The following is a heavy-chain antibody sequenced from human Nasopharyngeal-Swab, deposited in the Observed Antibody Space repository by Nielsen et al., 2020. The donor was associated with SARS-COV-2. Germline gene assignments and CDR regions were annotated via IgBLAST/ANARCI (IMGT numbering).Heavy chain of an antibody. CDR2: INPSGGST. Sequence: ASVKVSCKVSGYTLTELSMHWVRQAPGQGLEWMGIINPSGGSTSYAQKLQGRVTMTRDTYTSTVYMELSSLRSEDTAVYYCARGSGYSSSWSIDYWGQGTLVTVSS. J-gene: IGHJ4*02. V-gene: IGHV1-46*01. CDR1: GYTLTELS. D-gene: IGHD6-13*01. CDR3: ARGSGYSSSWSIDY.